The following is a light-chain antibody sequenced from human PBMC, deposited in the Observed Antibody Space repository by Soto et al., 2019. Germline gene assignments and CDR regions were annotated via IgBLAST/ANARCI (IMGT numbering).Light chain of an antibody. CDR1: QSVSYSSNSKNY. J-gene: IGKJ2*01. CDR3: HQYYTTPYT. CDR2: WAS. V-gene: IGKV4-1*01. Sequence: DIVMTQSPDSLAVSLGERATINCKSSQSVSYSSNSKNYLAWYQQKPGQPPKLPIYWASTRESVVPDRFSGSGSGTDFTLTISSLQAEDVAVYYCHQYYTTPYTFGQGTKLEI.